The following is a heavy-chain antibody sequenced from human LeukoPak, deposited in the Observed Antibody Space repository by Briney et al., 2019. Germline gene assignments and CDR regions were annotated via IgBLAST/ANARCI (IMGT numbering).Heavy chain of an antibody. CDR1: GITLSVYW. CDR3: ARSGSGYFDY. V-gene: IGHV3-7*01. J-gene: IGHJ4*02. CDR2: IKQDGSEK. Sequence: GGSLRLSCAASGITLSVYWMSWVRQAPGEGLEWVANIKQDGSEKYYRDSVQGRFTISRDNAKNSRYLQMNSLRAEDTAVYYCARSGSGYFDYWGQGSLVTVSS.